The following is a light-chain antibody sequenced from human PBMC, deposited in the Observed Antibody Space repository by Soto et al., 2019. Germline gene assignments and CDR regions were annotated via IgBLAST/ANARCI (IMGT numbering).Light chain of an antibody. CDR2: SNI. CDR1: SSNIGSNT. CDR3: AAWDDSLNVYV. J-gene: IGLJ1*01. V-gene: IGLV1-44*01. Sequence: VVTQPLSASGTPGQRVTISCSGGSSNIGSNTVTWYQHLPGAAPKLLIYSNILRPSGVPDRFSGSKSGTSASLAISGLQSDDEADYFCAAWDDSLNVYVFGTGTKVTVL.